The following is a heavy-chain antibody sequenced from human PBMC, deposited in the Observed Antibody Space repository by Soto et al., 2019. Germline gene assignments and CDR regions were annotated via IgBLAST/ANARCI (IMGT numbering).Heavy chain of an antibody. CDR2: IYYTGNT. CDR1: GCSIVNGPCY. Sequence: SETMSHTSTFAGCSIVNGPCYWRWNRPPPGKGLEWIGHIYYTGNTNYSPSLKSRVTISVDTSKNQFSLNLSSVTAADTAVYYSARGSMVRGVIIFQYWGQGALVTVSS. V-gene: IGHV4-61*01. CDR3: ARGSMVRGVIIFQY. D-gene: IGHD3-10*01. J-gene: IGHJ4*02.